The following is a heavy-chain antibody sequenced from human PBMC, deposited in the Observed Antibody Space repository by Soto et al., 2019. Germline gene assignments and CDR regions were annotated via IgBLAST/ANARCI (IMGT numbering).Heavy chain of an antibody. D-gene: IGHD3-10*01. CDR1: GFTFSSYG. J-gene: IGHJ6*02. CDR2: IWYDGSNK. CDR3: ARVGPITYYGSGSSYGMDV. V-gene: IGHV3-33*01. Sequence: GGSLRLSCAASGFTFSSYGMHWVRQAPGKGLEWVAVIWYDGSNKYYADSVKGRFTISRDNSKNTLYLQMNSLRAEDTAVYYCARVGPITYYGSGSSYGMDVWGQGTTVTVSS.